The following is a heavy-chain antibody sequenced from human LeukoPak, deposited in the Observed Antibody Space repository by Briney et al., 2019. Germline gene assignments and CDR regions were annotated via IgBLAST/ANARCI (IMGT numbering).Heavy chain of an antibody. Sequence: SETLSLTCAVYGGSFSGYYWSWIRQPPGKGLEWIGEINHSGSTNYSPSLKSRVTISVDTSKDQFSLKLSSVTAADTAVYYCARSSNQPYYYYYYMDVWGKGTTVTVSS. CDR1: GGSFSGYY. V-gene: IGHV4-34*01. CDR3: ARSSNQPYYYYYYMDV. J-gene: IGHJ6*03. CDR2: INHSGST. D-gene: IGHD4-11*01.